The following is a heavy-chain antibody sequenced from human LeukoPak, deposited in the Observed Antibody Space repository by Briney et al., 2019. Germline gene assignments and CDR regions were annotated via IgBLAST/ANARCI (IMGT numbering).Heavy chain of an antibody. CDR1: GFSFSSYA. V-gene: IGHV3-23*01. CDR3: ARDLEGSGSFYRPSYDY. D-gene: IGHD3-10*01. CDR2: MSSSDDGR. J-gene: IGHJ4*02. Sequence: GGSLRLSCATSGFSFSSYAMSWVRQAPGKGLEWVSAMSSSDDGRYYAASVRGRFTISRDNAKNSLYLQMNSLRAEDTAVYYCARDLEGSGSFYRPSYDYWGQGTLVTVSS.